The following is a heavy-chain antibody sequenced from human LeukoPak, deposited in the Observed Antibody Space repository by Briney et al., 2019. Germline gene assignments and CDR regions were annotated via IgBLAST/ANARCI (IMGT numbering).Heavy chain of an antibody. Sequence: GGSLRLSCAASGFTFSSYATSWVRQAPGKGLEWVSAISGSGGSTYYADSVKGRFTISRDNSKNTLYLQMNSLRAEDTAVYYCAKGDYYDSSGLFDYWGQGTLVTVSS. CDR2: ISGSGGST. V-gene: IGHV3-23*01. J-gene: IGHJ4*02. D-gene: IGHD3-22*01. CDR3: AKGDYYDSSGLFDY. CDR1: GFTFSSYA.